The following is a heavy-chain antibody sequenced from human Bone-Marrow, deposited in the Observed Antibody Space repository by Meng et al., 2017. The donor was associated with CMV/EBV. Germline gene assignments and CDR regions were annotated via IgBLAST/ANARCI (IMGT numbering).Heavy chain of an antibody. V-gene: IGHV3-30*02. Sequence: GESLKISCAASGFTFSSYGMHWVRQAPGKGLEWVAFIRYDGSNKYYADSVKGRFTISRDNSKNTLYLQMNSLRAEDTAVYYCAKEYIVVLPAARIFDYWGQGTLVTVSS. D-gene: IGHD2-2*01. CDR1: GFTFSSYG. CDR2: IRYDGSNK. CDR3: AKEYIVVLPAARIFDY. J-gene: IGHJ4*02.